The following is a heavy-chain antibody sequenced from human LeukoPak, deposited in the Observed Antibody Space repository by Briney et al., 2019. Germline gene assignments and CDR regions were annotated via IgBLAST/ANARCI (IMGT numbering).Heavy chain of an antibody. Sequence: GESLKISCAASGFTFSSYAMHWVRQAPGKGLEWVALISYDGSNKYYADSAKGRFTISRDNSKNTLYLQMNSLRAEDTAVYYCARDSGMITFGGVIVKGDYFNYWGQGTLVTVSS. CDR2: ISYDGSNK. CDR1: GFTFSSYA. V-gene: IGHV3-30*04. J-gene: IGHJ4*02. CDR3: ARDSGMITFGGVIVKGDYFNY. D-gene: IGHD3-16*02.